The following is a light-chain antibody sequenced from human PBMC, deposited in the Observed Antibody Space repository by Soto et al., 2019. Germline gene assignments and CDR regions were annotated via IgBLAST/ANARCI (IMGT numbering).Light chain of an antibody. CDR3: RQYNIFPYS. V-gene: IGKV1-5*03. CDR2: KAS. CDR1: QSIDRW. Sequence: DIQMTQSPSTLSASVGGRVTITCRASQSIDRWLAWYQQKPGKAPNLLVYKASSLESGVPSRFSGSGFGTEFTLTITSLQPDDFATYYCRQYNIFPYSFGQGTRLEIK. J-gene: IGKJ2*03.